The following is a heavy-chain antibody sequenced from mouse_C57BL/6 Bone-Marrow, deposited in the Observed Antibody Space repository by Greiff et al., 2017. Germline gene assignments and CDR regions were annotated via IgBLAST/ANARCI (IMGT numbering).Heavy chain of an antibody. V-gene: IGHV1-69*01. J-gene: IGHJ2*01. CDR1: GYTFNSYW. CDR3: ARRGIWVVDY. Sequence: QFPLQQPGAELVMPGASVKLSCNASGYTFNSYWMHWVKQRPGKGLEWIGEIDPSDSYTNYNQKFKGKSTLTVDKSSSTAYMQLSSLTSEDSAVYYCARRGIWVVDYWGQGTTLTVSS. D-gene: IGHD1-1*01. CDR2: IDPSDSYT.